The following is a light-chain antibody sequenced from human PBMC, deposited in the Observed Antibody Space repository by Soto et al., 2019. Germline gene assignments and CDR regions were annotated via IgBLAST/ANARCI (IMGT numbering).Light chain of an antibody. CDR1: SSDVGAYNR. V-gene: IGLV2-14*03. CDR3: SSFTSTTTLDV. J-gene: IGLJ1*01. CDR2: DVS. Sequence: QSALTQPASVSGSPGQSITISCTGTSSDVGAYNRVSWYRQHPGKAPKLMIYDVSSRPSGVSNRFSGSKSGNTAFLTISRLQAEDEAAYYCSSFTSTTTLDVFGTGTKV.